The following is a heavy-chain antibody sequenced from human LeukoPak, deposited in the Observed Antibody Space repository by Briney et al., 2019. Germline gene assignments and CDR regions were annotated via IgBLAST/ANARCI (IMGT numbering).Heavy chain of an antibody. CDR1: GFTFSDSA. CDR3: TTFYHEYSPY. Sequence: GGSLRLSCAASGFTFSDSAMDWVRQASGKGLEWVGRIRDKANSYATGYAASVKGRFTISRDDSKNTAYLQMNSLKTEDTAVYYCTTFYHEYSPYWGRGTLVTVSS. V-gene: IGHV3-73*01. D-gene: IGHD2/OR15-2a*01. CDR2: IRDKANSYAT. J-gene: IGHJ4*02.